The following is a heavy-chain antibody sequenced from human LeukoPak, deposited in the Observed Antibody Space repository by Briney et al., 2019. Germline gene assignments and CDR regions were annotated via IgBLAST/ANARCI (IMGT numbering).Heavy chain of an antibody. CDR1: GFTLSDYY. CDR3: ARVCSSTNCYRY. J-gene: IGHJ4*02. CDR2: ITSSGSAI. D-gene: IGHD2-2*01. Sequence: GGSLRLSCAASGFTLSDYYMSWIRQAPGKGLEWVSYITSSGSAIYYADSVKGRFTISRDNAKKSLYLQMNSLRAEDTAVYYCARVCSSTNCYRYWGQGTLVTVSS. V-gene: IGHV3-11*04.